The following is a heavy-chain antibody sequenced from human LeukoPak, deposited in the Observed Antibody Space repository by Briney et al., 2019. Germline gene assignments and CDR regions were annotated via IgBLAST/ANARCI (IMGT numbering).Heavy chain of an antibody. D-gene: IGHD2-15*01. CDR3: ARVVVGVSTSFDY. CDR1: GYTFTGYY. V-gene: IGHV1-2*02. J-gene: IGHJ4*02. Sequence: ASVKVSCKASGYTFTGYYMHWVRQAPGQGLEWMGWINPNSGGTNYAQKFQGRVTMTRDTSISTAYMELSRLRSDDTAVYYCARVVVGVSTSFDYWGQGTLVTISS. CDR2: INPNSGGT.